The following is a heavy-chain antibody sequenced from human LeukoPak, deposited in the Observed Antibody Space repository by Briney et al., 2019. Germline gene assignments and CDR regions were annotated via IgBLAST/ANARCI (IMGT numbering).Heavy chain of an antibody. Sequence: GGSLRLSCAASGFTFSNAWMSWVRQAPGKGLEWVGRIKSKTDGGTKDYAAPVKGRFTISRDDSKNTLYLQMNSLRAEDTAVYYCVKYCSSTSCYWYWGQGTLVTVSS. CDR2: IKSKTDGGTK. CDR1: GFTFSNAW. J-gene: IGHJ4*02. V-gene: IGHV3-15*01. D-gene: IGHD2-2*01. CDR3: VKYCSSTSCYWY.